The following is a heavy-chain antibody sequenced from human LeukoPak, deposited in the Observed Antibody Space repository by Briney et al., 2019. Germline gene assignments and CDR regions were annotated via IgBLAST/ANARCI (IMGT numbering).Heavy chain of an antibody. CDR3: ARDYGSGSYKPLDY. J-gene: IGHJ4*02. D-gene: IGHD3-10*01. CDR1: GFTFSSYE. Sequence: GGSLTLSCAASGFTFSSYEMNWVRQAPGKGLEWVSDISSSGSTIYYADSVKGRFTISRDNAKNSLYLQMNSLRAEDTAVYYCARDYGSGSYKPLDYWGQGTLVTVSS. CDR2: ISSSGSTI. V-gene: IGHV3-48*03.